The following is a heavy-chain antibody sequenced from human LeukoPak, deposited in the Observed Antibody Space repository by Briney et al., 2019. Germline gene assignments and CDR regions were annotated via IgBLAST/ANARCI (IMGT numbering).Heavy chain of an antibody. D-gene: IGHD3-22*01. Sequence: ASVKVSCKASGYTFTSHGISWVRQAPGQRLEWMGWINAGNGNTKYSQKFQGRVTITRDTSASTAYMELSSLRSEDTAVYYCARSPRHYYDSSGHNWFDPWGQGTLVTVSS. CDR1: GYTFTSHG. CDR2: INAGNGNT. J-gene: IGHJ5*02. V-gene: IGHV1-3*01. CDR3: ARSPRHYYDSSGHNWFDP.